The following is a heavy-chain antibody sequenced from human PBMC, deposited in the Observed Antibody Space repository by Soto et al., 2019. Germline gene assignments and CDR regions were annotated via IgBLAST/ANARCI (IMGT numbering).Heavy chain of an antibody. CDR3: ARPLGDYGDYGGGAFDI. V-gene: IGHV5-51*01. D-gene: IGHD4-17*01. CDR2: IYPGDSDT. J-gene: IGHJ3*02. Sequence: GDSLKISCKGSGYSFTSYWIGWVRQMPGKGLEWMGIIYPGDSDTRYSPSFQGQVTISADKSISTAYLQWSSLKASDTAMYYCARPLGDYGDYGGGAFDILGKGTMVTGS. CDR1: GYSFTSYW.